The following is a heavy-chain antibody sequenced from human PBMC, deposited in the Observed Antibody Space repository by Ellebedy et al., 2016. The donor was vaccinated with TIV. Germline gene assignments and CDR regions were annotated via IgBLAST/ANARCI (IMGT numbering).Heavy chain of an antibody. V-gene: IGHV4-4*07. J-gene: IGHJ4*02. CDR1: AGSISSYS. CDR2: IFTSGST. Sequence: MPSETLSLTCTVSAGSISSYSWSWIRQPAGEGLEWIVRIFTSGSTNFNPSLKSRVAISVDTSKNQFSLKLSSVTDADTAVYYCARGGASSKYFDYWGQGTLVTVSS. CDR3: ARGGASSKYFDY.